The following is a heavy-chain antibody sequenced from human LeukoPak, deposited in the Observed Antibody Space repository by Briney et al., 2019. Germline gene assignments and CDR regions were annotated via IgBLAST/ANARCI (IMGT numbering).Heavy chain of an antibody. J-gene: IGHJ5*02. Sequence: SQTLSLTCTVSGGSISSGGYYWSWSRQHPGKGLEWIGYIYYSGSTYYNPSLKSRVTISVDTSKNQFSLKLSSVTAADTAVYYCARDVMYYYDSGVSGFDPWGQGTLVTVSS. V-gene: IGHV4-31*03. CDR2: IYYSGST. CDR3: ARDVMYYYDSGVSGFDP. CDR1: GGSISSGGYY. D-gene: IGHD3-22*01.